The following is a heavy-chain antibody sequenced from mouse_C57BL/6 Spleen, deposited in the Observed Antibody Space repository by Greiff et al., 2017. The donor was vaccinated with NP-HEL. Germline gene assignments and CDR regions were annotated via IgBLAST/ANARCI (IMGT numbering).Heavy chain of an antibody. D-gene: IGHD1-1*01. J-gene: IGHJ4*01. CDR3: ARERLRKGYAMDY. CDR2: ISSGSSTI. V-gene: IGHV5-17*01. Sequence: DVLLVESGGGLVKPGGSLKLSCAASGFTFSDYGMHWVRQAPEKGLEWVAYISSGSSTIYYADTVKGRFTMSEDTAKNTRFLQMTSLRSEDTAMYYCARERLRKGYAMDYWGQGTSVTVSS. CDR1: GFTFSDYG.